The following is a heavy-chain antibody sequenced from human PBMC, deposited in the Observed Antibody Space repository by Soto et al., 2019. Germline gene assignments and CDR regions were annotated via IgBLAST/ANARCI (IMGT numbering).Heavy chain of an antibody. D-gene: IGHD5-18*01. CDR3: ARDWRTAIT. V-gene: IGHV3-21*01. CDR1: GFTFSSYS. CDR2: ISSRSDFI. Sequence: EVQLVESGGGLVKPGRSLRLSCAASGFTFSSYSMNWVRQAPGKGLEWVSSISSRSDFIYYAGSVKGRFTISRDNAKNSLYLQMNSLRAEDTAVYYCARDWRTAITWGQGTLVTVSS. J-gene: IGHJ5*02.